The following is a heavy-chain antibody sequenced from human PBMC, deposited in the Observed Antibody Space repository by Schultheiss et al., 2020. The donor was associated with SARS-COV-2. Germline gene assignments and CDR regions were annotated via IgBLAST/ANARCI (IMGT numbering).Heavy chain of an antibody. V-gene: IGHV3-23*01. J-gene: IGHJ4*02. CDR3: AKFSTGVVPAASVFGY. Sequence: GESLKISCAASGFTFSSYAMSWVRQAPGKGLEWVSAISGSGGSTYYADSVKGHFTISRDNSKNTLYLQMNSLRAEDTAVYYCAKFSTGVVPAASVFGYWGQGTLVTVSS. CDR2: ISGSGGST. D-gene: IGHD2-2*01. CDR1: GFTFSSYA.